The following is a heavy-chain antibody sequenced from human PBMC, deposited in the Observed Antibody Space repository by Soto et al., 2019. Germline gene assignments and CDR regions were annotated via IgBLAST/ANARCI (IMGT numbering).Heavy chain of an antibody. CDR3: ARCRGYSYGYRWFDP. Sequence: GASVKVSWKAAGYTFTSYYMHWGRQAPGQGLEWMGIINPSGGSTSYAQKFQGRVTITADESTSTAYMELSSLRSEDTAVYYCARCRGYSYGYRWFDPWGQGTLVTVSS. CDR1: GYTFTSYY. D-gene: IGHD5-18*01. V-gene: IGHV1-46*01. CDR2: INPSGGST. J-gene: IGHJ5*02.